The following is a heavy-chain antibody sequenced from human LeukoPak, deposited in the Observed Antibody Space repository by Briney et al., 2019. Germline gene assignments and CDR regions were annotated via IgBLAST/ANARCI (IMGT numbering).Heavy chain of an antibody. J-gene: IGHJ4*02. CDR3: ARVPAEQWLVRASTGVDY. D-gene: IGHD6-19*01. CDR1: GFTFSSYW. Sequence: GGSLRLSCAASGFTFSSYWMHWVRQAPGKGLVWVSRINSDGSSTSYADSVKGRFTISRDNAKNTLYLQMNSLRAEDTAVYYCARVPAEQWLVRASTGVDYWGQGTLVTVSS. V-gene: IGHV3-74*01. CDR2: INSDGSST.